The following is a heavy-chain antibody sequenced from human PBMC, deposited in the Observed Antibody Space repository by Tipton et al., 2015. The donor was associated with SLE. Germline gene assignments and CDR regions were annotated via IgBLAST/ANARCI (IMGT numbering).Heavy chain of an antibody. CDR2: IYYSGST. Sequence: TLSLTCTVSGGSISSSSYYWGWIRQPPGKGLEWIGSIYYSGSTSYNPSLKSRDTISVDRSKNQFSLKLSSVTAADTAVYYCARSPYYYGSGSYWEAFDIWGQGTMVTVSS. CDR3: ARSPYYYGSGSYWEAFDI. J-gene: IGHJ3*02. D-gene: IGHD3-10*01. CDR1: GGSISSSSYY. V-gene: IGHV4-39*07.